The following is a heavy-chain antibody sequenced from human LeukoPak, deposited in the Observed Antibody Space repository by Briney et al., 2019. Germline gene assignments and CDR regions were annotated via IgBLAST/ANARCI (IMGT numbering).Heavy chain of an antibody. CDR2: IIPIFGTA. V-gene: IGHV1-69*05. J-gene: IGHJ6*03. CDR3: ARDQPRTGQQLDPTYYYYYMDV. Sequence: GASVKVSCKASGGTFSSYAISWVRQAPGQGLEWMGGIIPIFGTANYAQKFQGRVTITTDESTSTAYMELSSLRSEDTAVYYCARDQPRTGQQLDPTYYYYYMDVWGKGTTVTVSS. CDR1: GGTFSSYA. D-gene: IGHD6-13*01.